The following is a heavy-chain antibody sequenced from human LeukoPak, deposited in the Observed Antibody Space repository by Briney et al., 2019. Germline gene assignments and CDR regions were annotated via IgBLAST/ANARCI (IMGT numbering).Heavy chain of an antibody. CDR3: ARGGDYRELDY. V-gene: IGHV4-34*01. CDR1: GGSFSGYY. CDR2: INHSGST. Sequence: PSETLSLTCAVYGGSFSGYYWSWIRQPPGKGLEWIGEINHSGSTNYNPSLKSRVTISVDTSKNQFSLKLSAVTAADTAVYYCARGGDYRELDYWGQGTLVTVSS. D-gene: IGHD4-17*01. J-gene: IGHJ4*02.